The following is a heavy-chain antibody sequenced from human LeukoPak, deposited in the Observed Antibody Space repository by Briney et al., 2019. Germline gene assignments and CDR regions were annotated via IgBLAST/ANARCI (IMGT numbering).Heavy chain of an antibody. V-gene: IGHV4-61*01. Sequence: WETLSLTCTVSGGSVTSGSNFWNWIRQPPGKGLEWIGYIYYSGSTNYNPSLKSRVTISVDTSKNQFSLKLSSVTAADTAVYYCARAIYDSSLHFDYWGQGTLVTVSS. CDR1: GGSVTSGSNF. CDR3: ARAIYDSSLHFDY. CDR2: IYYSGST. J-gene: IGHJ4*02. D-gene: IGHD3-22*01.